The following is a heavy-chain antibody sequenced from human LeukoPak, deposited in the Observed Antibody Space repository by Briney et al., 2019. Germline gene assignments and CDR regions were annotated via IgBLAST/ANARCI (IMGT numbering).Heavy chain of an antibody. CDR3: AKDGAPAAGEDYFDY. J-gene: IGHJ4*02. CDR2: IRYDGSNK. V-gene: IGHV3-30*02. Sequence: PGGSLRLSCAASGFTFISYGMHWVRRAPGKGLEWVAFIRYDGSNKYYADSVKGRFTISRDNSKNTLYLQMKSLRAEDTAVYYCAKDGAPAAGEDYFDYWGQGTLVTVSS. CDR1: GFTFISYG. D-gene: IGHD6-13*01.